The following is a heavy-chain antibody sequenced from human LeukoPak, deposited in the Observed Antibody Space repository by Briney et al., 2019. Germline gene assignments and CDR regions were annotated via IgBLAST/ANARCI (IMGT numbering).Heavy chain of an antibody. D-gene: IGHD4/OR15-4a*01. J-gene: IGHJ4*02. CDR2: ISSSSSTI. Sequence: GGSLRLSRAASGFTFSSYSMNWVRQAPGKGLEWVSYISSSSSTIYYADSVKGRFTISRDHSKNTLYLQMNSLRAEDTAVYYCARRAGAYSHPYDYWGQGTLVTVSS. V-gene: IGHV3-48*01. CDR1: GFTFSSYS. CDR3: ARRAGAYSHPYDY.